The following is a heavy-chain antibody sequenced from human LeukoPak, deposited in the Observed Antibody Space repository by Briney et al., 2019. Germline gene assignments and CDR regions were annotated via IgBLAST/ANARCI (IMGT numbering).Heavy chain of an antibody. V-gene: IGHV3-7*01. CDR2: IKHDESEK. Sequence: GGSLRLSCAASGFSFNSDWMDWVRQAPGKGLEWVANIKHDESEKNYLDSVKGRFTISRDNAQNSLYLQMNGLRVEDTAVYYCTRRLDDWGQGALVTVSS. CDR1: GFSFNSDW. J-gene: IGHJ4*02. D-gene: IGHD3-16*01. CDR3: TRRLDD.